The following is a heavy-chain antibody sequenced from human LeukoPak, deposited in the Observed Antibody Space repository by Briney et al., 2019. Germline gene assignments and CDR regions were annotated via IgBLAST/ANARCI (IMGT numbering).Heavy chain of an antibody. V-gene: IGHV1-2*02. CDR2: INPNSGGT. J-gene: IGHJ4*02. Sequence: GASVKVSCKASGYTFTGYYMHWVRQAPGQGLEWMGWINPNSGGTNYAQEFQGRVAMTRDTSISTAYMELSRLRSDDTAVYYCASGPNSGGATDYWGQGTLVTVSS. CDR3: ASGPNSGGATDY. CDR1: GYTFTGYY. D-gene: IGHD1-26*01.